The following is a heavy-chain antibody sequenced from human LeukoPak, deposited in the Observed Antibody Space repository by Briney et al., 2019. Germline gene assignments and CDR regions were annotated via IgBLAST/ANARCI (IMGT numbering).Heavy chain of an antibody. CDR3: ARGVQWLPPDY. V-gene: IGHV3-48*01. CDR2: ISSSSSTI. Sequence: PGGSLRLSCAASRFTFSNYWMSWVRQAPGKGLEWVSYISSSSSTIYHADSVKGRFTISRDNAKNSLYLQMNSLRAEDTAVYYCARGVQWLPPDYWGQGSLVTVSS. J-gene: IGHJ4*02. D-gene: IGHD6-19*01. CDR1: RFTFSNYW.